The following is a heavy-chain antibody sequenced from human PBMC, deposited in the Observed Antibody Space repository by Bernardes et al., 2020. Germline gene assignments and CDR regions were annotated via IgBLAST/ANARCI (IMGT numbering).Heavy chain of an antibody. V-gene: IGHV4-59*01. CDR3: ARGRVRLEYSGYDAFDH. CDR2: IYNSGST. Sequence: SETLSLTCSVSAGSFSSYYWNWIRQPPGKGLEWIGYIYNSGSTNYNPSLKSRVTMSLDTSKNQFSLKLSSVTAADTAIYYCARGRVRLEYSGYDAFDHCGQGTLVTVSS. J-gene: IGHJ4*02. D-gene: IGHD5-12*01. CDR1: AGSFSSYY.